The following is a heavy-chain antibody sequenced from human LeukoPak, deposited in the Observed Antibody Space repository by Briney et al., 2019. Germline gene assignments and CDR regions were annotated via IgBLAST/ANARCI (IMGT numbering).Heavy chain of an antibody. Sequence: SETLSLTCTVSGGSISSYYWSWIRQPPGKGLEWIGYIYHSGSTNYNPSLKSRVTISVDRSKDQFSLKLSSVTAADTAVYYCARGGYYDSSGNLFDYWGQGTLVTVSS. D-gene: IGHD3-22*01. V-gene: IGHV4-59*12. CDR2: IYHSGST. J-gene: IGHJ4*02. CDR3: ARGGYYDSSGNLFDY. CDR1: GGSISSYY.